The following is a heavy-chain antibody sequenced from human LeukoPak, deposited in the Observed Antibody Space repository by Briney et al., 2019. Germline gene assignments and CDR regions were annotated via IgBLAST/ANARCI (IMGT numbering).Heavy chain of an antibody. CDR3: ARRYYDSSGYSTLIDY. V-gene: IGHV4-59*01. CDR1: GGSISSYY. CDR2: IYYSGST. Sequence: SETLSLTCTVSGGSISSYYWSWIRQPPGKGLEWIGYIYYSGSTNYNPSLKSRVTISVDTSKNQFSLKLSSVTAADTAVYYCARRYYDSSGYSTLIDYWGQGTLVTVSS. J-gene: IGHJ4*02. D-gene: IGHD3-22*01.